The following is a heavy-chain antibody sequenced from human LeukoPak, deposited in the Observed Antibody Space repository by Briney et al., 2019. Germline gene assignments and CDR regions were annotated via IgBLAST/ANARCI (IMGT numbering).Heavy chain of an antibody. CDR1: GFTFSDYY. D-gene: IGHD3-22*01. CDR2: ISSSSSYT. J-gene: IGHJ4*02. V-gene: IGHV3-11*03. Sequence: PGGSLTLSCAASGFTFSDYYMSWIRQAPGKGLEWVSYISSSSSYTNYADSVKGRFTISRDNAKNSLYLQMNSLRAEDTAVYYCATHTTGYYDSSGYYYFDYWGQGTLVTVSS. CDR3: ATHTTGYYDSSGYYYFDY.